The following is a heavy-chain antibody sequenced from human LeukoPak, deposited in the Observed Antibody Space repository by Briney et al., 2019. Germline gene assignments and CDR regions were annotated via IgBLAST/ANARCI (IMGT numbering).Heavy chain of an antibody. CDR1: GFTFSDYY. V-gene: IGHV3-11*01. CDR3: ARDAGYSSGSDP. Sequence: PGGSLRLSCAASGFTFSDYYMSWIRQAPGKGLEWVSYISSRGRTIYYADSVKGRFTISRDNAKNSLYLQMNSLRAEDTAVYDCARDAGYSSGSDPWGQGTLVTVSS. D-gene: IGHD6-19*01. CDR2: ISSRGRTI. J-gene: IGHJ5*02.